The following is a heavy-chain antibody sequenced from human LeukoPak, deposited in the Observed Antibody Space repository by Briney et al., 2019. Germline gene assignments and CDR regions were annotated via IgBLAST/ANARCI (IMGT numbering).Heavy chain of an antibody. D-gene: IGHD3-16*01. Sequence: GRSLRLSCAASGFGFFNYGMSWVRQAPGKGLEWVSIISYDGSNKYYADSVKGRFTTSRDNSKNTLYLHMNSLRAEDTAVYYCAKVGDNWDFDYWGQGTLVSVSS. CDR3: AKVGDNWDFDY. J-gene: IGHJ4*02. CDR1: GFGFFNYG. V-gene: IGHV3-30*18. CDR2: ISYDGSNK.